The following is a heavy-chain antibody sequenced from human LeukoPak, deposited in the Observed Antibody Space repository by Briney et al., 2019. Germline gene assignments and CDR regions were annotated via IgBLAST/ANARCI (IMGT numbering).Heavy chain of an antibody. J-gene: IGHJ3*02. V-gene: IGHV4-31*03. Sequence: SQTLSLTCTVSGGSISSGGYYWCWIRQYPGKGLEWIGYIYYSGSTNYNPSLKSRITISVDTSKNQFSLKLSSVTAADTAVYYCARDPLSRVATIQGAFDIWGQGTMVTISS. CDR3: ARDPLSRVATIQGAFDI. D-gene: IGHD5-12*01. CDR1: GGSISSGGYY. CDR2: IYYSGST.